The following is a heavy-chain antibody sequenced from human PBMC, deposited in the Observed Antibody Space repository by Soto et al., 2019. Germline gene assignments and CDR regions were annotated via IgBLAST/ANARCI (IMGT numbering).Heavy chain of an antibody. CDR1: GGSISSGDYY. V-gene: IGHV4-30-4*01. CDR2: IYHTGNT. D-gene: IGHD3-22*01. Sequence: SETLTFTCTVSGGSISSGDYYWSWIRQPPGKGLEWIGYIYHTGNTYYNPSLKSRVSISVDTSKNQFSLKLSSVTAADTAVYYCARELSPVQHDSRGPVAGWGQGTLVTVSS. J-gene: IGHJ4*02. CDR3: ARELSPVQHDSRGPVAG.